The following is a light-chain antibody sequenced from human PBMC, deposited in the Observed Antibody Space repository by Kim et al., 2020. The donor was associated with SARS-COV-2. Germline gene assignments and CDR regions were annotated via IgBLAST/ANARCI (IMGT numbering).Light chain of an antibody. CDR2: KTS. J-gene: IGKJ1*01. CDR1: ESISTW. V-gene: IGKV1-5*03. Sequence: SASVGDTVTITCRASESISTWLAWYQQKPGQAPKLLIYKTSILDSGVPSRFRGSGSGTEFTLTINSLQPDDFATYYCEQFKGYRTFGQGTKVDIK. CDR3: EQFKGYRT.